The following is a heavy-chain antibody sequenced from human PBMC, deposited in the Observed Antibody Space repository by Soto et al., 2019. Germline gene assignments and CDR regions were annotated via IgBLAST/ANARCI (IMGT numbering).Heavy chain of an antibody. V-gene: IGHV1-69*18. D-gene: IGHD3-16*01. CDR2: VLPIFGTT. J-gene: IGHJ4*02. CDR1: GGSFSGHA. Sequence: QVQLVQSGTEVKKPGSSVKVSCKASGGSFSGHAISWVRRAPGQGLEWMGTVLPIFGTTNYAQKFKGRVTLTADESTSTAYMELRTLRSDDTAVYYCARDRALIGFDYWGQGTLVTVSS. CDR3: ARDRALIGFDY.